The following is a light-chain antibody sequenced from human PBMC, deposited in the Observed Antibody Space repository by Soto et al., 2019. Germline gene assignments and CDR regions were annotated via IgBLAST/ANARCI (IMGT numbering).Light chain of an antibody. CDR3: QQCNNWPPT. J-gene: IGKJ2*01. CDR1: QSVSSN. CDR2: GAS. V-gene: IGKV3-15*01. Sequence: EIVMTQSPATLSVSPGERATLSCRASQSVSSNLAWYQQKPGQAPRLLIYGASTRATDIPARFSGSGSGTEFTITISRLQSEDLAVYYCQQCNNWPPTFGQGTNLEI.